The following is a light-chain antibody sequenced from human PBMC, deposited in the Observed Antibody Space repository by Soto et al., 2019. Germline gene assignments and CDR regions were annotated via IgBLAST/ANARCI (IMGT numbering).Light chain of an antibody. Sequence: EIVMTQSPATLSVSPGERATLSCRASQNIRRSLAWYQQRPGQAPRLLPYHASTRATGIPARFSGSGFGTDFTLTISSLQDEDFAVYFCQQYDNWPPVTFGGGTKVDIK. CDR3: QQYDNWPPVT. V-gene: IGKV3-15*01. CDR2: HAS. J-gene: IGKJ4*01. CDR1: QNIRRS.